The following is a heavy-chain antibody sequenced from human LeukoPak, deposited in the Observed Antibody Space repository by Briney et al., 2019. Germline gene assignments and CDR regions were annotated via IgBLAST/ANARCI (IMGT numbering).Heavy chain of an antibody. CDR3: AREGSYYFDY. V-gene: IGHV3-48*04. CDR1: GFTFSTYW. CDR2: ISSSGSTK. Sequence: PGGSLRLSCAASGFTFSTYWMHWVRQAPGKGLAWVSYISSSGSTKLYSDSVRGRFTISRDNAKNSLYLQMNSLRAEDTAVYYCAREGSYYFDYWGQGTLVTVSS. J-gene: IGHJ4*02.